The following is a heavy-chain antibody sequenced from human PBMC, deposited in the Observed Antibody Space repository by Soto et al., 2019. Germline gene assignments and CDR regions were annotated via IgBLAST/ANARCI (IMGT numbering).Heavy chain of an antibody. V-gene: IGHV4-39*01. J-gene: IGHJ4*02. Sequence: SETLSLTCTVSGGSISSSSYYWGWIRQPPGKGLEWIGSIYYSGSTYYNPSLKSRVTISVDTSKNQFSLKLSSVTAADTAVYNCARTTVTPYYFDYWGQGTPVTVSS. CDR1: GGSISSSSYY. CDR2: IYYSGST. CDR3: ARTTVTPYYFDY. D-gene: IGHD4-17*01.